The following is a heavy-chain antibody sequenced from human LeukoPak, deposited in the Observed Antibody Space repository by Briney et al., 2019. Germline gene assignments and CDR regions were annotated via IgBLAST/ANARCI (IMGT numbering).Heavy chain of an antibody. CDR1: GFTFSDRD. V-gene: IGHV3-72*01. J-gene: IGHJ4*02. CDR2: SRNKAKSHTT. Sequence: GGSLRLSCAASGFTFSDRDMDWVRQAPGKGLEWVGRSRNKAKSHTTEYAASVKGRFTISRDNSKNTLYLQMTSLRAEDSAVYYCARERNAGGWGQGTLVTVSS. CDR3: ARERNAGG. D-gene: IGHD3-10*01.